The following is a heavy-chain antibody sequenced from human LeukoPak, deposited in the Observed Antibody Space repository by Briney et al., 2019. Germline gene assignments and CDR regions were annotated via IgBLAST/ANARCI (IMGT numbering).Heavy chain of an antibody. CDR3: ARVSWMNYFDY. J-gene: IGHJ4*02. Sequence: GGSLRLYCAASGFTFSSYSMNWVRQAPGKGLEWVSSISSSSSYIYYADSVKGRFTISRDNAKNSLYLQMNSLRAEDRAVYYCARVSWMNYFDYWGQGTLVTVSS. CDR1: GFTFSSYS. V-gene: IGHV3-21*01. CDR2: ISSSSSYI. D-gene: IGHD2-2*03.